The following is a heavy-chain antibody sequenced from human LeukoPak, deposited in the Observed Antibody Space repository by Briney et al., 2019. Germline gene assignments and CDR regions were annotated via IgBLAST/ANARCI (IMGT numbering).Heavy chain of an antibody. CDR2: ISGSGGNT. CDR3: AKDRGSSSCLDY. Sequence: GGSPRLSCAASGFTFGSYAMSWVRQAPGKGLEWVSAISGSGGNTYYADSVKGRFTISRDNSKNTLYLQMNSLRAEDTALYYCAKDRGSSSCLDYWGQGTLVTVSS. J-gene: IGHJ4*02. D-gene: IGHD6-13*01. CDR1: GFTFGSYA. V-gene: IGHV3-23*01.